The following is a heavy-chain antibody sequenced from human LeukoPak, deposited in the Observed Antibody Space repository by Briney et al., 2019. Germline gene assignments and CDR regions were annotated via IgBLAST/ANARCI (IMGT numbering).Heavy chain of an antibody. Sequence: GSLRLSCAASGFTFSSYSMNWVRQAPGKGLGWVSYISSSSSTIYYADSVKGRFTISRDNSRNTLYLQMNSLRAEDTAVYYCAKDDRWLQFCCWGQGTLVTVSA. J-gene: IGHJ4*02. CDR3: AKDDRWLQFCC. CDR1: GFTFSSYS. D-gene: IGHD5-24*01. CDR2: ISSSSSTI. V-gene: IGHV3-48*01.